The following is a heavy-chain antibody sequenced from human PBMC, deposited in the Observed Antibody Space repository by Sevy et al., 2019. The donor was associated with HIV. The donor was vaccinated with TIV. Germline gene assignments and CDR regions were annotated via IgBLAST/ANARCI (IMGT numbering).Heavy chain of an antibody. D-gene: IGHD3-22*01. V-gene: IGHV3-23*01. CDR1: GFNLRDYE. CDR2: ISGSAGST. J-gene: IGHJ6*02. CDR3: AKGDRTFYGMDV. Sequence: GGSLRLSCLVSGFNLRDYEMTWLRQAPGKGLEWVSAISGSAGSTYYADSVEGRFTISRDNSKNTLFLQMNSRRVEDTALYYCAKGDRTFYGMDVWGQGTTVTVSS.